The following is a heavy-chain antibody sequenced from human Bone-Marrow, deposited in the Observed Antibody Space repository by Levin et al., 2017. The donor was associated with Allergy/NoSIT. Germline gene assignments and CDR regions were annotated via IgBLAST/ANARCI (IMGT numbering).Heavy chain of an antibody. CDR3: ARDKSSTVVVGWGYFDY. J-gene: IGHJ4*02. CDR1: GFTFSSYS. D-gene: IGHD3-22*01. CDR2: ISYGESSK. Sequence: PGESLKISCAASGFTFSSYSMHWVRQAPGKGLEWVAFISYGESSKYYAESVKGRFSISRDNSKNTLSLQMNSLRTDDTAVYYCARDKSSTVVVGWGYFDYWGQGTLVTVSS. V-gene: IGHV3-30-3*01.